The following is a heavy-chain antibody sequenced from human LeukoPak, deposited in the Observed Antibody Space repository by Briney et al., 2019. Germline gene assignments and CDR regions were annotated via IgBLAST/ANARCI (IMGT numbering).Heavy chain of an antibody. CDR3: AKDRPPWTGSHDY. CDR2: IRYDGSNK. V-gene: IGHV3-30*02. CDR1: GFTFSSYG. Sequence: GGSLRLSCAASGFTFSSYGMHWVRQAPGKGLEWVAFIRYDGSNKYYADSVKGRFTISRDNSKNTLYLQMNSLRAEDTAVYYCAKDRPPWTGSHDYWGQGTLVTVSS. D-gene: IGHD3/OR15-3a*01. J-gene: IGHJ4*02.